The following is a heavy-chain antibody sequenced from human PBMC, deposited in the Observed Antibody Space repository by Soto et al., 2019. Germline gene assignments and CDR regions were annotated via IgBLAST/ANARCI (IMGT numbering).Heavy chain of an antibody. V-gene: IGHV3-53*04. Sequence: GGSLRLASAASGFTVSRNYMSWVRQAPGKGLEWFSVIYRAASTYYAHSVHGRFTISRPNSKTTLYLQMNCLRAADTAVYYSARDFYYFYHRSGYSRSPSSWGQGPLVPVSS. D-gene: IGHD3-22*01. CDR1: GFTVSRNY. CDR2: IYRAAST. J-gene: IGHJ5*02. CDR3: ARDFYYFYHRSGYSRSPSS.